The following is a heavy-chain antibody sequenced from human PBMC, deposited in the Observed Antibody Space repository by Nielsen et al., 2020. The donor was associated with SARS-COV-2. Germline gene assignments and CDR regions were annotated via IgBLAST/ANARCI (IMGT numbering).Heavy chain of an antibody. V-gene: IGHV1-69*13. CDR1: GGTFSSYA. CDR2: IIPIFGTA. J-gene: IGHJ4*02. D-gene: IGHD7-27*01. CDR3: ARDCSCGLGSSPSYYFDY. Sequence: SVKVSCKASGGTFSSYAISWVRQAPGQGLEWMGGIIPIFGTANYAQKFQGRVTITADESTSTAYMELSSLRSEDTAVYYCARDCSCGLGSSPSYYFDYWGQGTLVTVSS.